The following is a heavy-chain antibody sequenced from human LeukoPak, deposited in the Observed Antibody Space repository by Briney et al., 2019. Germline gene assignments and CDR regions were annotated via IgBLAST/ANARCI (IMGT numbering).Heavy chain of an antibody. D-gene: IGHD4-23*01. CDR1: GGPFRGFF. CDR3: ARGIFYGGRNQYIWFDL. Sequence: KPSETLSLTCAVYGGPFRGFFWSWIRQAPGKGLEWIGEISHSGSSNYNPSLKSRITISVDTSKSQFSLRLTSVTAADTAVYYCARGIFYGGRNQYIWFDLWGREPWSPSPQ. V-gene: IGHV4-34*01. J-gene: IGHJ5*02. CDR2: ISHSGSS.